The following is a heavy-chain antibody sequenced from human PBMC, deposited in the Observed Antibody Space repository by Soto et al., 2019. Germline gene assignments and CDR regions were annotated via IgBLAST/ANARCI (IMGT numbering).Heavy chain of an antibody. CDR2: IYSGGST. CDR3: ARLSGGLTPHY. V-gene: IGHV3-53*04. CDR1: GFTVSSNY. Sequence: EVQLVESGGGLVQPGGSLRLSCAASGFTVSSNYMSWVRQAPGKGLEWVSVIYSGGSTYYADSVKGRFTISRHNSKNTLYLQMNSLRAEETAVYYCARLSGGLTPHYWGQGTLVTVSS. J-gene: IGHJ4*02. D-gene: IGHD6-25*01.